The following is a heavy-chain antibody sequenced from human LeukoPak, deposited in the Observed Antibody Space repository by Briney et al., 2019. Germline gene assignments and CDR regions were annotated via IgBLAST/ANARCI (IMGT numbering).Heavy chain of an antibody. D-gene: IGHD1-26*01. CDR2: IRKDGSDI. CDR1: GFTFSTSW. J-gene: IGHJ6*02. V-gene: IGHV3-7*01. CDR3: ARARLLGSHPYYGMDV. Sequence: GGSLRLSCAASGFTFSTSWMSWVRQAPGKGLEWVANIRKDGSDIHYVDSVKGRFTISRDNAKNSLYLEMSSLRGEDTALYYCARARLLGSHPYYGMDVWGQGTTVTVSS.